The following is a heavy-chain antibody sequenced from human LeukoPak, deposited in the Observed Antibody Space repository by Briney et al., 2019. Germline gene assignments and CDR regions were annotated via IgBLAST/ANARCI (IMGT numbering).Heavy chain of an antibody. Sequence: QTSETLSLTCTVSGGSISSSSYYWGWVRQAPGKGPEYVSAISSNGGSTYYANSVKGRFTISRDNSKNTLYLQMGSLRAEDMAVYYCARGPHLWFGELLPFDYWGQGTLVTVSS. CDR3: ARGPHLWFGELLPFDY. CDR1: GGSISSSSYY. D-gene: IGHD3-10*01. CDR2: ISSNGGST. J-gene: IGHJ4*02. V-gene: IGHV3-64*01.